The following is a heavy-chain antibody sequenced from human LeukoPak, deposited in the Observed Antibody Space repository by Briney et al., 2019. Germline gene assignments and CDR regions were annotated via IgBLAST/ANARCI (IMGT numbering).Heavy chain of an antibody. CDR2: IYYSGGT. CDR1: GGSISSGDYY. D-gene: IGHD3-22*01. J-gene: IGHJ4*02. CDR3: ARARKTYYYDSSGFHVDF. V-gene: IGHV4-31*03. Sequence: SQTLSLTCSVSGGSISSGDYYWSWIRQHPGKGLEWIGYIYYSGGTYYNPSLKSRVTISVDTSKNQFSLKLSSVTAADTAVYYCARARKTYYYDSSGFHVDFWGQGTLVTVSS.